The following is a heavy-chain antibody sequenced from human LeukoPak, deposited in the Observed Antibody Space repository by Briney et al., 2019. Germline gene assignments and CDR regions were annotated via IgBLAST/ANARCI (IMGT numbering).Heavy chain of an antibody. Sequence: GASVKVSCKASGGTFSNYAISWVRQAPGQGLEWMGGIIPIFGTANYAQKFRGRVTITADKSTRTAYMELSSLRSEDTAVYYCARDLELSGYWGQGTLVTVSS. CDR3: ARDLELSGY. J-gene: IGHJ4*02. CDR1: GGTFSNYA. D-gene: IGHD1-7*01. CDR2: IIPIFGTA. V-gene: IGHV1-69*06.